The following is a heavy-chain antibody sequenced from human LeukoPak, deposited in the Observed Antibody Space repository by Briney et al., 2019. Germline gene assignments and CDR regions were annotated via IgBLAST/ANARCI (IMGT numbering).Heavy chain of an antibody. CDR2: ITSSSSAI. V-gene: IGHV3-48*01. Sequence: GGSLRLSCAASGFTFDDYGMSWVRQAPGKGLEWVSYITSSSSAIYYADSVKGRFTISRDNAKNSLYLQMNSLRAEDTAVYYCARVRGSYHFDYWGQGTLVTVSS. J-gene: IGHJ4*02. CDR1: GFTFDDYG. D-gene: IGHD1-26*01. CDR3: ARVRGSYHFDY.